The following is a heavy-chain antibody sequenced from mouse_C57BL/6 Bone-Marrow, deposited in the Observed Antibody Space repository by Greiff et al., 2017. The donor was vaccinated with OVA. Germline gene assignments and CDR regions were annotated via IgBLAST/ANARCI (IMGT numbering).Heavy chain of an antibody. D-gene: IGHD1-1*01. Sequence: EVHLVESGGGLVKPGGSLKLSCAASGFTFSSYAMSWVRQTPEKRLEWVATISDGGSYTYYPDNVKGRFTISRDNAKNTLYLQMSHLKSEDTAMYYCARGRIYYYGSKDYFDYWGQGTTLTVSS. CDR3: ARGRIYYYGSKDYFDY. CDR2: ISDGGSYT. V-gene: IGHV5-4*01. CDR1: GFTFSSYA. J-gene: IGHJ2*01.